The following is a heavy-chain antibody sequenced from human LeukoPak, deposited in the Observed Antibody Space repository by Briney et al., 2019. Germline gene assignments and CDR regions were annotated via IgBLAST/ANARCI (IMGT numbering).Heavy chain of an antibody. CDR3: ARGGTEIYYYHYGMDV. CDR2: ISYDGSNK. D-gene: IGHD5-12*01. J-gene: IGHJ6*02. CDR1: GLTFNRYA. V-gene: IGHV3-30*04. Sequence: GGSLRLSCAASGLTFNRYAMHWVRQAPGKGLEWVAVISYDGSNKYYAGSVEGRFTTSRDNSKNTLYLQMNSLRVEDTAVYFCARGGTEIYYYHYGMDVWGQGTTVTVSS.